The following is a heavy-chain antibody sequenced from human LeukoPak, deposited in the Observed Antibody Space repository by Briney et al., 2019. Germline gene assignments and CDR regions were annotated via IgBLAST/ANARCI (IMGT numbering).Heavy chain of an antibody. Sequence: SETLSLTCAVYGGSFSGYYWSWIRQPPGKGLEWIGEINHSGSTNYNPSLKSRVTISVDTSKNQFSLKLSSVTAADTAVYYCVSRGRGGGSNLEDAFDIWGQGTMVTVSS. CDR2: INHSGST. J-gene: IGHJ3*02. D-gene: IGHD3-16*01. CDR3: VSRGRGGGSNLEDAFDI. V-gene: IGHV4-34*01. CDR1: GGSFSGYY.